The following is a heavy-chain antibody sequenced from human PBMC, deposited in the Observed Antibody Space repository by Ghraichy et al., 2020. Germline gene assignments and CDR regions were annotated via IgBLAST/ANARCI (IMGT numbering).Heavy chain of an antibody. V-gene: IGHV5-51*01. J-gene: IGHJ5*02. CDR1: GYSFTSYW. CDR2: IYPGDDDT. D-gene: IGHD2-15*01. CDR3: ARRYCSGGSCYPRVDP. Sequence: GGSLRLSCKGSGYSFTSYWIGWVRQMPGKGLEWMGNIYPGDDDTRYNPSFQGQVTISADKSNSTAYLQKSSLKASDTAMYYCARRYCSGGSCYPRVDPWGQGTLVTVSS.